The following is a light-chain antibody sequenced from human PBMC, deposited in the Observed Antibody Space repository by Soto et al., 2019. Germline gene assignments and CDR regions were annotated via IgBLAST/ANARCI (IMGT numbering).Light chain of an antibody. CDR2: SNN. V-gene: IGLV1-44*01. CDR1: SSSIGSNT. J-gene: IGLJ2*01. Sequence: QSVLTQPPSASGTPGQRVTISCSGSSSSIGSNTVDWYQQFPGTAPKLLIYSNNQRPSGVPDRFSGSKSGTSASLAISGLQSEDEADYYCAAWDDSLNGHVFGGGTKVTVL. CDR3: AAWDDSLNGHV.